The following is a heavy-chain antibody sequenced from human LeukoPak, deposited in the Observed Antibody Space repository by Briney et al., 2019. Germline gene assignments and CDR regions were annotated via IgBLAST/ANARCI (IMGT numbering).Heavy chain of an antibody. J-gene: IGHJ6*02. CDR1: GGSISSSSYY. CDR3: ASQYYYYYGMDV. Sequence: SETLSLTCTVSGGSISSSSYYWGWIRQPPGKGLEWIGSIYYYSGSTYYNPSLKSRVTISVDTSRNQLSLKLRSVTAADTAVYYCASQYYYYYGMDVWGQGTTVTVSS. V-gene: IGHV4-39*01. CDR2: IYYYSGST.